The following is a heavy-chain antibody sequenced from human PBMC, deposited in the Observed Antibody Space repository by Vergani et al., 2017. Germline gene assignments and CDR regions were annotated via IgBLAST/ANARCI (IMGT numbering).Heavy chain of an antibody. CDR2: ISSSSSYI. V-gene: IGHV3-21*01. CDR3: AREYIYDSSVYRYWYFDL. Sequence: EVQLVESGGGLVKPGGSLRLSCAASGFTFSSYSMNWVRQAPGKGLEWVSSISSSSSYIYYADSVKGRFTISRDNAKNSLYLQMNSLRAEDTAVYYCAREYIYDSSVYRYWYFDLWGRGTLVTVSS. J-gene: IGHJ2*01. D-gene: IGHD3-22*01. CDR1: GFTFSSYS.